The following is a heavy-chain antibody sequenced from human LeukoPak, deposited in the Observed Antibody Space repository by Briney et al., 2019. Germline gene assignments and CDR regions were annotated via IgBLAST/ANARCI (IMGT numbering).Heavy chain of an antibody. CDR3: VRAITTLNYYGMDV. Sequence: GSLRLSCAVSGFTLSSYWMHWVRQAPGKGLVWVSHINSDGSSPNYADSVKGRFTISRDNAKNTLYLQMNSLRAEDTAVYYCVRAITTLNYYGMDVWGQGTTVTVSS. J-gene: IGHJ6*02. CDR1: GFTLSSYW. D-gene: IGHD3-10*01. CDR2: INSDGSSP. V-gene: IGHV3-74*01.